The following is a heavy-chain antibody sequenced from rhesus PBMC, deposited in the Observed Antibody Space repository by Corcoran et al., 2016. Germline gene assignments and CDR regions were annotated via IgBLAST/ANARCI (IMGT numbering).Heavy chain of an antibody. V-gene: IGHV1-111*02. J-gene: IGHJ4*01. CDR3: ARLAIDY. CDR2: VDPEDGDA. CDR1: GYTFTDSY. D-gene: IGHD3-3*01. Sequence: EVPLVPSGAEVKKPAASVNISCPASGYTFTDSYLQWVRQAPGKGLEGMGRVDPEDGDAIHAQKFQDRVTITAYTSTDTAYMALSRLRFEDPAVYDGARLAIDYWFQGVLVTVSS.